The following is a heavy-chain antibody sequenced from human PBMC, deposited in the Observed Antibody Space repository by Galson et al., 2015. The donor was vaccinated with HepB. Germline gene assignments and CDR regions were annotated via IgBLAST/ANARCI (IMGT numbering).Heavy chain of an antibody. CDR1: GFTFSSYG. D-gene: IGHD6-19*01. Sequence: SLRLSCAASGFTFSSYGMHWVRQAPGKGLEWVAVISYDGSNKYYADSVKGRFTISRDNSKNTLYLQMNSLRAEDTAVYYCAKDSMLGIAVAGTWGGFDYWGQGTLVTVSS. CDR3: AKDSMLGIAVAGTWGGFDY. CDR2: ISYDGSNK. J-gene: IGHJ4*02. V-gene: IGHV3-30*18.